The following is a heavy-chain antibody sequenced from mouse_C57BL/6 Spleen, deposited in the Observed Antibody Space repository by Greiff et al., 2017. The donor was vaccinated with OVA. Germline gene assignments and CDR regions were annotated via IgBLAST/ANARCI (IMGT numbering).Heavy chain of an antibody. D-gene: IGHD2-3*01. CDR3: ARGWLLQKYYFDY. CDR2: ISYDGSN. Sequence: EVQLVESGPGLVKPSQSLSLTCSVTGYSITSGYYWNWIRQFPGNKLEWMGYISYDGSNNYNPSLKNRISITRDTSKNQSFLKLNSVTTEDTATYDGARGWLLQKYYFDYWGQGTTLTVSS. V-gene: IGHV3-6*01. CDR1: GYSITSGYY. J-gene: IGHJ2*01.